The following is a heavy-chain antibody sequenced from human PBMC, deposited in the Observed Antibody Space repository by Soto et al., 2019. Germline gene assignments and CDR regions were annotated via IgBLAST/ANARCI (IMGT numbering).Heavy chain of an antibody. CDR1: GGSISSGTSY. Sequence: SETLSLTCTVSGGSISSGTSYWSWIRQRPGKGLEWIGYIFYSGSFYYTPSLRGRVTISAVTSQNQVSLKLSSVTAADTAIYYCARARGTQKGLDYWGLGTLVTVSS. CDR3: ARARGTQKGLDY. D-gene: IGHD1-1*01. J-gene: IGHJ4*02. CDR2: IFYSGSF. V-gene: IGHV4-61*01.